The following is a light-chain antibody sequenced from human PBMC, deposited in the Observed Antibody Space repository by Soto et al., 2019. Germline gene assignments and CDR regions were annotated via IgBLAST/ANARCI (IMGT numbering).Light chain of an antibody. CDR2: DAS. V-gene: IGKV3-15*01. CDR1: RSVSGF. J-gene: IGKJ5*01. CDR3: QQYNTWTSIT. Sequence: EIVLTQSPATLSLSPGERATLSCRASRSVSGFLAWYQQKPGQAPRLLIYDASTRATGIPARFSGSGSGTEFTLTISSLQSEDFAVYYCQQYNTWTSITFGQGTRLEIK.